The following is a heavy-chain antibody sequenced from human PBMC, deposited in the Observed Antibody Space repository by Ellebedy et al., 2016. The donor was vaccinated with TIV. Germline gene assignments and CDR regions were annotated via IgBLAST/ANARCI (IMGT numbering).Heavy chain of an antibody. CDR1: GGSISRTTYY. CDR3: ARASGGCTSTSCYGPYYFGMDV. D-gene: IGHD2-2*01. Sequence: SETLSLXXTVSGGSISRTTYYWGWIRQPPGKGLEWLGTIYYTGTTYYNPSLKSRVTMSLDTSENQFSLKLNSVTAADTAVYYCARASGGCTSTSCYGPYYFGMDVWGQGTTVTVSS. J-gene: IGHJ6*02. CDR2: IYYTGTT. V-gene: IGHV4-39*07.